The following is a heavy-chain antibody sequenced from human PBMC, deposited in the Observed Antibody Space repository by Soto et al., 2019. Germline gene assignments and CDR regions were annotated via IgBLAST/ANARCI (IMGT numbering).Heavy chain of an antibody. CDR2: ISAYNGST. CDR3: ARYYYDSSGPSFGY. CDR1: GYTFTSYG. Sequence: ASVKVSCKASGYTFTSYGISWVRQAPGQGLEWMGWISAYNGSTNYAQKLQDRVTMTTDTSTSTAYMELRSLRSDDTAVYYCARYYYDSSGPSFGYWGQGTLVTVSS. J-gene: IGHJ4*02. D-gene: IGHD3-22*01. V-gene: IGHV1-18*04.